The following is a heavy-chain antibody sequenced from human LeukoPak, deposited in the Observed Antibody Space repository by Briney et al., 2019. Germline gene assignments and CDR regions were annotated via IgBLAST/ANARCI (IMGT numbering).Heavy chain of an antibody. D-gene: IGHD1-26*01. CDR3: AKGPATHDAFDI. CDR1: GFTFSSYA. J-gene: IGHJ3*02. CDR2: ISGSGGST. Sequence: GASLGLSCAASGFTFSSYAMSWVRQAPGKGLEWVSAISGSGGSTYYADSVKGRFTISRDNSKNTLYLQMNSLRAEDTAVYYCAKGPATHDAFDIWGQGTMVTVSS. V-gene: IGHV3-23*01.